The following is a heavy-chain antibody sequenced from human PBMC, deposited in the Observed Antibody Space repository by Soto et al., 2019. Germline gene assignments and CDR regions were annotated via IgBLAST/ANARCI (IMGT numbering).Heavy chain of an antibody. J-gene: IGHJ4*02. CDR2: IYSDGST. CDR1: GFTVSSNY. CDR3: ARDRTFDY. Sequence: EVQLVESGGGLIQPGGSLRLSCAASGFTVSSNYMSWVRQAPGKGLEWVSVIYSDGSTYYADSLKGRFTISRYNSKNTVYLQMNSLRLEDTAVYYCARDRTFDYWGQGTLVTVSS. V-gene: IGHV3-53*01.